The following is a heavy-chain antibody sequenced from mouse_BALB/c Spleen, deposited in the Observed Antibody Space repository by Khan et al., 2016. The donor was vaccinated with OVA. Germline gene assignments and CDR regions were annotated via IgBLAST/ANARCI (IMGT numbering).Heavy chain of an antibody. CDR2: ISSGSSSI. J-gene: IGHJ1*01. V-gene: IGHV5-17*02. D-gene: IGHD1-1*02. CDR1: GFTFSSFG. CDR3: AREDYGQWYFDV. Sequence: EVQGVESGGGLVQPGGSRKLSCAASGFTFSSFGMHWVRQAPEKGLEWVAYISSGSSSIYYADTVKGRFTISRDNPKNTLFLQMTSLRSEDTAMYYCAREDYGQWYFDVWGAGTTVTVSS.